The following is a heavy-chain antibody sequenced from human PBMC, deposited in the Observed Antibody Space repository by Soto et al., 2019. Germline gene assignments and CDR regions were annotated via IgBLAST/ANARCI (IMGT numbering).Heavy chain of an antibody. D-gene: IGHD3-16*01. V-gene: IGHV3-30*18. Sequence: QVQLVESGGGVVQPGRSLRLSCAASGFTFSSYGMHWVRQAPGKGLEWVAVISYDGSNKYYADSVKGRFTISRDNSKNTLYLQMTSLRAEDTAVYYCAKDLDYVQGGYWGQGTLVTVSS. CDR2: ISYDGSNK. CDR1: GFTFSSYG. J-gene: IGHJ4*02. CDR3: AKDLDYVQGGY.